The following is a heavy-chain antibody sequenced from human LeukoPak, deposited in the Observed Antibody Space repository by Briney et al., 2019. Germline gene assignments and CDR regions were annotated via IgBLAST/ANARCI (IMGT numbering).Heavy chain of an antibody. CDR1: RFTFSSYW. Sequence: PGGSLRLSCAASRFTFSSYWMSWVRQAPGKGLVWVSRIDTDGSDTSYADSVKGRFTISRDNAKNTLYLQLNSLRGEDTAVYYCARDRYPSAREFDYWGQGTLVAVSS. CDR2: IDTDGSDT. V-gene: IGHV3-74*01. D-gene: IGHD1-1*01. J-gene: IGHJ4*02. CDR3: ARDRYPSAREFDY.